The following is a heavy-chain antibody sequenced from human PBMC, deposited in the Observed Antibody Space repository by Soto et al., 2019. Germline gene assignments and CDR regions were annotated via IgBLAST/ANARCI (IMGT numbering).Heavy chain of an antibody. CDR1: GGSISSSSYY. Sequence: SETLSLTCTVSGGSISSSSYYWGWIRQPPGKGLEWIGSIYYSGSTYYNPSLKSRVTISVDTSKNQFSLKLSSVTAADTAVYYCASMGVLLHDYFDYWGQGTLVTVSS. J-gene: IGHJ4*02. D-gene: IGHD1-26*01. CDR3: ASMGVLLHDYFDY. V-gene: IGHV4-39*01. CDR2: IYYSGST.